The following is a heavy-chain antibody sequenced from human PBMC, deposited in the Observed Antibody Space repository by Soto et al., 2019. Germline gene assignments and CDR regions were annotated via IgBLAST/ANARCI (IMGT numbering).Heavy chain of an antibody. V-gene: IGHV1-69*02. CDR2: VNPIVGMS. CDR1: GGTFNSYT. Sequence: QVQLVQSGPEVKKPGSSVKVSCTASGGTFNSYTLNWVRQAPGQRPEWVGRVNPIVGMSTSASKFQGRVTLTEDKSTKSAYMDLTGLKSEDTAVYYCATSYGSGSTHFDSWGKGTLVTV. J-gene: IGHJ4*02. CDR3: ATSYGSGSTHFDS. D-gene: IGHD3-10*01.